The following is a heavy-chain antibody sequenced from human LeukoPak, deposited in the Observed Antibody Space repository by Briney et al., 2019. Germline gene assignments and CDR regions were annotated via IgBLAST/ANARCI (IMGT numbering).Heavy chain of an antibody. CDR2: ISAGATTT. J-gene: IGHJ4*02. CDR1: GFTFRSHA. Sequence: GGSLRLSCAASGFTFRSHAMHWVRQAPGKGLEWVSGISAGATTTYYADSVKGHFTTSRDNSKNTLYLQTNSLRVEDTAMYYCAKGPTVSTFGYWGRGTLVTVSS. D-gene: IGHD5/OR15-5a*01. CDR3: AKGPTVSTFGY. V-gene: IGHV3-23*01.